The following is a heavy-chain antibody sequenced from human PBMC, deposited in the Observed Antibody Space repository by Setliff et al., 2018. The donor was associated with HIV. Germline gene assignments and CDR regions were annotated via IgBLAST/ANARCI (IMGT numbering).Heavy chain of an antibody. CDR2: INPNSGGT. CDR1: GSTFNGYY. J-gene: IGHJ6*02. CDR3: ARDHCSISGCYEYSYYCMDV. D-gene: IGHD2-2*01. Sequence: ASVKVSCKASGSTFNGYYMHWVRQAPGQGREWMGWINPNSGGTTYAQKFQCRVTMTRDTSISTAYMEVSRLRSDDSAVYYCARDHCSISGCYEYSYYCMDVWGQGIPVTVSS. V-gene: IGHV1-2*02.